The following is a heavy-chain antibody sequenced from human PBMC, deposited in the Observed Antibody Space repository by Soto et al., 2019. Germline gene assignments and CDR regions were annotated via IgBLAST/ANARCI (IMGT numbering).Heavy chain of an antibody. V-gene: IGHV1-46*01. CDR1: GYTFTSYY. CDR3: ARENYDFWSGYLSKYYFDY. J-gene: IGHJ4*02. CDR2: INPSGGST. D-gene: IGHD3-3*01. Sequence: QVQLVQSGAEVKKPGASVKVSCKASGYTFTSYYMHWVRQAPGQGLEWMGIINPSGGSTSYAQKFQGRVSMTRDTSTSTVYMELSSLRSEDTAVYYCARENYDFWSGYLSKYYFDYWGQGTLVTVSS.